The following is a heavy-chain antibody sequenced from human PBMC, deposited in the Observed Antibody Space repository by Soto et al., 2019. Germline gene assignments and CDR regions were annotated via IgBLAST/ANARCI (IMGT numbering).Heavy chain of an antibody. V-gene: IGHV1-3*01. CDR1: GYTYTSYA. CDR3: ALTGSLSSFAY. Sequence: ASVKVSCKASGYTYTSYAMHWVRQAPGQRLEWMGWVNVGNGNTKYSPKFRGRVTITKDTSASTTYMELSSLTPEDTAVFYCALTGSLSSFAYWGQGTLVTVSS. J-gene: IGHJ4*02. CDR2: VNVGNGNT.